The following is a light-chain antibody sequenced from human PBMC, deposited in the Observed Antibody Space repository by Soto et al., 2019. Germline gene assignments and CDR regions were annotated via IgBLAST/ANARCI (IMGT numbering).Light chain of an antibody. Sequence: EIVLPQSHATLSLSPGESSPLSCRASQSVSSNLAWYQQKPGQAPRLLIYGASNRATGIPDRFSGSGSGTDFTLTISRLEPEDFAVYYCQQYGSSGTVGQGTKVDIK. J-gene: IGKJ1*01. CDR3: QQYGSSGT. V-gene: IGKV3-20*01. CDR2: GAS. CDR1: QSVSSN.